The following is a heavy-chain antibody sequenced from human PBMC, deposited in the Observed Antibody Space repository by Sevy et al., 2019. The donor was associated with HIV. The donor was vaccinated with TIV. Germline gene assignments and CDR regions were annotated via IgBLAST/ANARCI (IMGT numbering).Heavy chain of an antibody. CDR2: INPNDGGT. Sequence: ASVKVSCKASGYLFTGYYVHWVRQAPGQGLEWMGWINPNDGGTNYAQKFQGRVTMTTDTSIRTAYMELNRLTSDDTAMFYCSRSVYGSGTYLNDYWGQGTLITVSS. V-gene: IGHV1-2*02. CDR1: GYLFTGYY. J-gene: IGHJ4*02. D-gene: IGHD3-10*01. CDR3: SRSVYGSGTYLNDY.